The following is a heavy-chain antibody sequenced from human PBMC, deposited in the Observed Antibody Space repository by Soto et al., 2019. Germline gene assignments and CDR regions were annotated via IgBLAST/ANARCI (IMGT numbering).Heavy chain of an antibody. Sequence: HPGGSLRLSCAASGFTFSSYAMSWVRQAPGRGLEWVSAISGSGGSTYYADSVKGRFTISRDNSKNTLFLQMNSLRDEDTALYYCARRTHGHYSGGWYLYSYFDLWAQGTLVTVSS. CDR2: ISGSGGST. CDR3: ARRTHGHYSGGWYLYSYFDL. J-gene: IGHJ4*02. CDR1: GFTFSSYA. D-gene: IGHD6-19*01. V-gene: IGHV3-23*01.